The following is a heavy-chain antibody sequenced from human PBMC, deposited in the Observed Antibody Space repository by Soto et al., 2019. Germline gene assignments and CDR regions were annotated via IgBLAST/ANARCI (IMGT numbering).Heavy chain of an antibody. CDR2: IVPVLGSA. J-gene: IGHJ2*01. D-gene: IGHD3-22*01. Sequence: QVQLVQSGAEVKKPGSSVKVSCKTSGGTLSTFGFSWVRQAPGQGLGWMGGIVPVLGSADYPQKFQGRVTITADKSINTVYMELSSLRSEDTAVYYCATGDYYDNSGYHENGGDFDLWGRGSLVTVSS. CDR3: ATGDYYDNSGYHENGGDFDL. CDR1: GGTLSTFG. V-gene: IGHV1-69*06.